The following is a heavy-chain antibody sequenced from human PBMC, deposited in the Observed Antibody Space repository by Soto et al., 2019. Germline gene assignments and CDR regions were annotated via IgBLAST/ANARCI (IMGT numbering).Heavy chain of an antibody. CDR2: IIPIHGIA. J-gene: IGHJ6*03. CDR1: GGTLSCYT. Sequence: SVKVSCTASGGTLSCYTISWVRQAPGQGLEWMGRIIPIHGIANYAQKLQGRVTITADKSTSTAYMELSSLRSEDTAVYFCASMRRVTTLAYNYYMDVWGKGTTVTVSS. CDR3: ASMRRVTTLAYNYYMDV. V-gene: IGHV1-69*02. D-gene: IGHD4-17*01.